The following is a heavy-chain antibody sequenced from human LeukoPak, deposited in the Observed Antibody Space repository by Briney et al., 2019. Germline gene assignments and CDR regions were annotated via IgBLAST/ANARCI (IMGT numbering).Heavy chain of an antibody. Sequence: GSLRLSCVVSGFTFSNYAMNWVRQAPGKGLEWVSGVSESGDTTYDVDSVKGRFTISRDNSKNTLYLQMNSLRVEDTAVYYCAKGSFPLDYWGQGTLVTVSS. J-gene: IGHJ4*02. CDR3: AKGSFPLDY. CDR2: VSESGDTT. CDR1: GFTFSNYA. D-gene: IGHD3-10*01. V-gene: IGHV3-23*01.